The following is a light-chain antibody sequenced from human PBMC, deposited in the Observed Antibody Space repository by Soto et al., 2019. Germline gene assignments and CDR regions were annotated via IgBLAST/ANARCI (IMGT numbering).Light chain of an antibody. CDR2: DAS. CDR3: QQYNSPTT. CDR1: QSISSW. V-gene: IGKV1-5*01. Sequence: DIQMTQSPSTLSASVGDRVTITCRASQSISSWLAWYQQKPGKAPKLLIYDASSLESGVPSRFSGSGSGTEFTLTISSLQPDDFPTYYCQQYNSPTTFGQGTQVDI. J-gene: IGKJ1*01.